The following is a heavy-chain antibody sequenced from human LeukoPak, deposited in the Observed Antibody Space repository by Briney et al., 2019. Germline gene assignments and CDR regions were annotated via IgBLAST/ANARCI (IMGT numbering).Heavy chain of an antibody. CDR3: AREIGPIQLHLWGSAFDY. CDR1: GYTFTNYY. CDR2: INPGGRST. Sequence: ASVKVSCKASGYTFTNYYIHWVRQAPGQGLEWMGIINPGGRSTSYAQKFQGRVTMTRDTTTSTVYMELSSLRSEDTAVYYCAREIGPIQLHLWGSAFDYWGQGTLVTVSS. J-gene: IGHJ4*02. V-gene: IGHV1-46*01. D-gene: IGHD5-24*01.